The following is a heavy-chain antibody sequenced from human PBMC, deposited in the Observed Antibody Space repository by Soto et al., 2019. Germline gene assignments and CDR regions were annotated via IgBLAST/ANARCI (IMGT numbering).Heavy chain of an antibody. D-gene: IGHD2-15*01. CDR1: GFTFSSFS. V-gene: IGHV3-21*01. J-gene: IGHJ4*02. CDR2: ISSSSIYI. Sequence: GGSLTLSCAASGFTFSSFSMDWVRQAPGKGLEWVSSISSSSIYIYYADSVKGRFSISRDNAKNSLSLQMNSLRAEDTAVYYCARGGNCFVEWGQGTLVTV. CDR3: ARGGNCFVE.